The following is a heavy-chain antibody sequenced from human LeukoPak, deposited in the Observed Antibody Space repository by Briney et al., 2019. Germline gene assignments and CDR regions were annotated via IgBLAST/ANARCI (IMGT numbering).Heavy chain of an antibody. CDR1: GGSFSGYY. V-gene: IGHV4-34*01. D-gene: IGHD6-19*01. Sequence: SETLSLTCAVYGGSFSGYYWSWIRQPPGKGLEWIGEINHSGSTNYNPSLKSRVTISVDTSKNQFSLKLSSVTAADTAVYYCARAPAPYSSGFSHQPHFDYWGQGTLVTVSS. CDR3: ARAPAPYSSGFSHQPHFDY. CDR2: INHSGST. J-gene: IGHJ4*02.